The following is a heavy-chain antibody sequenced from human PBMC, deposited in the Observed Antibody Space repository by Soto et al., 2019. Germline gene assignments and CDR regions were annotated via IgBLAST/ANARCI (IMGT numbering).Heavy chain of an antibody. D-gene: IGHD3-10*01. J-gene: IGHJ5*02. CDR3: AGEGRYMVEGVIRVGNNWFDP. V-gene: IGHV1-3*01. CDR2: INAANGNT. CDR1: GYTFSRYG. Sequence: QVQLVQSGAEVKKPGASVKVSCKASGYTFSRYGMHWVRQAPGQRLEWMGWINAANGNTKNSQKFQGRVTITRDTSGSTAYMELSSLRSEDTAVYYCAGEGRYMVEGVIRVGNNWFDPWGQGTLVTVSS.